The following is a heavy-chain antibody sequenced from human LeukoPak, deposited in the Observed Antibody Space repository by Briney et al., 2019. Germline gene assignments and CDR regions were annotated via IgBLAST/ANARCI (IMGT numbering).Heavy chain of an antibody. CDR2: INHSGST. Sequence: PSETLSLTCAVYGGSFSGYYWSWIRQPPGKGLEWIGEINHSGSTNYNPSLKSRVTISVDTSKNQFSLKLSSVTAADTAVYYCARQGFLEWFIDYWGQGTLVTVSS. CDR3: ARQGFLEWFIDY. J-gene: IGHJ4*02. D-gene: IGHD3-3*01. CDR1: GGSFSGYY. V-gene: IGHV4-34*01.